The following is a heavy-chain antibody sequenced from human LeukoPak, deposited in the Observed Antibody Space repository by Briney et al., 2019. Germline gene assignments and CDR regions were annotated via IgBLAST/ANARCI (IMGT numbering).Heavy chain of an antibody. V-gene: IGHV1-2*06. CDR3: ARDQARTTTWYLYMNY. D-gene: IGHD3/OR15-3a*01. CDR2: IDPDSGVT. Sequence: ASVMVSCKASGYTFTDYYINWVRQAPGQGLEWMGRIDPDSGVTNSAQNFQGRVTMTRDTSITTAYMELSGLRSDDTAVYYCARDQARTTTWYLYMNYWGQGTLVTVSS. J-gene: IGHJ4*02. CDR1: GYTFTDYY.